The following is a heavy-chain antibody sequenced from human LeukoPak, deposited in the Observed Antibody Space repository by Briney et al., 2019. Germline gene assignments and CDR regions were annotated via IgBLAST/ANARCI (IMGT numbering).Heavy chain of an antibody. D-gene: IGHD2-15*01. CDR2: IKQDGSEK. J-gene: IGHJ4*02. Sequence: GGSLRLSCAASGFTFSSYWMSWVRQAPGKGLEWVANIKQDGSEKYYVDSVKGRFTISRDNAKNSLYLQMNSLRAEDTAVYYCARAHYKRYCSGGSCYSKGNYFDYWGQGTLVTVSS. V-gene: IGHV3-7*01. CDR3: ARAHYKRYCSGGSCYSKGNYFDY. CDR1: GFTFSSYW.